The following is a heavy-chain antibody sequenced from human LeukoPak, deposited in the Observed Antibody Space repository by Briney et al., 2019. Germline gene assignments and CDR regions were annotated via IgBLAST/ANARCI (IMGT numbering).Heavy chain of an antibody. CDR1: GGSMSSYY. V-gene: IGHV4-59*08. Sequence: SETLSLTCTVSGGSMSSYYWSWIRQPTGKGLEWIGYMYYSGSINYNPSLKSRITISVDTSKSQFSLRLSSVTAADTAVYYCARGEGYSGNWYPYFDYWGQGALVTVSS. CDR2: MYYSGSI. CDR3: ARGEGYSGNWYPYFDY. D-gene: IGHD1-26*01. J-gene: IGHJ4*02.